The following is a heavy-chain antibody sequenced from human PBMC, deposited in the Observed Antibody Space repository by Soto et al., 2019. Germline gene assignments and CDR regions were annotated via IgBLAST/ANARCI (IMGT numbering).Heavy chain of an antibody. D-gene: IGHD2-21*02. CDR2: IYYSGST. V-gene: IGHV4-39*01. J-gene: IGHJ5*02. Sequence: SETLSLTCTVSGGSITSSNSYWGWIRQPPGKGLEWIGIIYYSGSTYYNPSLKSRVTVSVDTSKNQFSLKLSSVTAADTAVYYCARHPSDFWFDPWGQGTLVTVS. CDR3: ARHPSDFWFDP. CDR1: GGSITSSNSY.